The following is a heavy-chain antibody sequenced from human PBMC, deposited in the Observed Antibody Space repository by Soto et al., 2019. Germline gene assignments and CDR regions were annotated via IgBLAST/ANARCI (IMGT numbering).Heavy chain of an antibody. CDR1: GYTFTSYG. D-gene: IGHD3-10*01. CDR3: ARVRAYGSGSYRDYYYYYMDV. J-gene: IGHJ6*03. V-gene: IGHV1-18*01. CDR2: ISAYNGNT. Sequence: ASLKVSCKASGYTFTSYGISWVRQAPGQGLEWMGWISAYNGNTNYAQKLQGRVTMTTDTSTSTAYMELRSLRSDDTAVYYCARVRAYGSGSYRDYYYYYMDVWGKGTTVTVSS.